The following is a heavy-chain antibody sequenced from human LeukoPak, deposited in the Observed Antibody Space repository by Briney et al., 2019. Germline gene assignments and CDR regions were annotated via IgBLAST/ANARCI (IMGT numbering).Heavy chain of an antibody. Sequence: PSETLSLTCAVYGGSFSDYYWGWIRQPPGKGLEWIGSIYHSGSTYYNPSLKSRVTISVDTSKNQFSLKLSSVIAADTAVYYCARDLQDIVVVPAAHFDYWGQGTLVTVSS. CDR1: GGSFSDYY. J-gene: IGHJ4*02. D-gene: IGHD2-2*01. CDR2: IYHSGST. CDR3: ARDLQDIVVVPAAHFDY. V-gene: IGHV4-38-2*02.